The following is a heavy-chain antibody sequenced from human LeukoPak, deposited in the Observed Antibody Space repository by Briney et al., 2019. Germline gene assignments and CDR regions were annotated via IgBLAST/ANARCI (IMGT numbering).Heavy chain of an antibody. D-gene: IGHD3-3*01. CDR2: ISAYNGNT. V-gene: IGHV1-18*01. J-gene: IGHJ3*02. CDR1: GYTFTSYG. Sequence: EASVKVSCKASGYTFTSYGISWVRQAPGQGLEWMGWISAYNGNTNYAQKLQGRVTMTTDTSTSTAYMGLRSLRSDDTAVYYCARARVGAPPRDAFDIWGQGTMVTVSS. CDR3: ARARVGAPPRDAFDI.